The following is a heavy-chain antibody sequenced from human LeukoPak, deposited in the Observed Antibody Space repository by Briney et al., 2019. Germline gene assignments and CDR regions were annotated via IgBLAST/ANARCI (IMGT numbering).Heavy chain of an antibody. D-gene: IGHD5-18*01. CDR2: IYSGGST. CDR1: GFTVSSNY. CDR3: AREISSGWTAIVRRRDAFDI. Sequence: GGSLRLSCVASGFTVSSNYMNWVRQAPGKGLEWVSVIYSGGSTYYADSMKGRFTISRDNSKNTLYLQMNSLRAEDTAVYYCAREISSGWTAIVRRRDAFDIWGQGTMVTVSS. V-gene: IGHV3-66*02. J-gene: IGHJ3*02.